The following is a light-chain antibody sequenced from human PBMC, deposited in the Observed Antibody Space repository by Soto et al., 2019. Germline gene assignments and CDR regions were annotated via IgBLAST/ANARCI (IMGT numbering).Light chain of an antibody. V-gene: IGLV1-44*01. CDR1: SSNIGSNT. J-gene: IGLJ1*01. Sequence: QSVLTQPPSASGTPGQRVTISCSGSSSNIGSNTIHWYQQLPGTAPKLLIHSDDKLPLGVPDRFSGSKSGTSGSLAISGLQSGDEADYYCAAWDDSLNGFVFGAGTKLTVL. CDR2: SDD. CDR3: AAWDDSLNGFV.